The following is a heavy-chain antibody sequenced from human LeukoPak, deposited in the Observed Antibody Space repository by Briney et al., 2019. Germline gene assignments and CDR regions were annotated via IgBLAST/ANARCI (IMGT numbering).Heavy chain of an antibody. CDR2: IDTDGSFT. J-gene: IGHJ4*02. V-gene: IGHV3-74*01. D-gene: IGHD1-26*01. Sequence: GGSLRLSCAVSGFTFRTYWMHWVRQAPGKGLVWVSRIDTDGSFTSYADSVRGRFTISRGNAKNTLYPQMSSLRAEDTAVYYCIRGTVGAPGNDYWGQGTLVTVSS. CDR1: GFTFRTYW. CDR3: IRGTVGAPGNDY.